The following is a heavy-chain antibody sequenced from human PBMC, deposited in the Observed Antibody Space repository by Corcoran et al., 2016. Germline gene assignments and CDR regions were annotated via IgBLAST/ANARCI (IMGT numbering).Heavy chain of an antibody. CDR1: GGTFSSYA. Sequence: QVQLVQSGAEVKKPGSSVKVSCKASGGTFSSYAISWVRQAPGQGLEWMGGIIPIFGTANYAQKFQGRVTITADKSTSTAYMELSSLRSEDTAVYYCARTLYDYVWGSYRPFDYWGQGTLVTVSS. CDR2: IIPIFGTA. D-gene: IGHD3-16*02. J-gene: IGHJ4*02. V-gene: IGHV1-69*06. CDR3: ARTLYDYVWGSYRPFDY.